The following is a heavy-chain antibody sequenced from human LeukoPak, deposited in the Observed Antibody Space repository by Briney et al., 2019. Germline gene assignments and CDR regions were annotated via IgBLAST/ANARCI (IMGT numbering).Heavy chain of an antibody. D-gene: IGHD4-17*01. CDR2: IRYDGTNK. CDR3: AKDRGDYYDYYFMDV. J-gene: IGHJ6*03. V-gene: IGHV3-30*02. Sequence: PGGSLRLSCAASGFTFSSYGIHWVRQAPGKGLEWVTFIRYDGTNKYYADSVKGRFTISRDNSKNTLYLQMNSLRTEDTAVYYCAKDRGDYYDYYFMDVWGKGTTVTVSS. CDR1: GFTFSSYG.